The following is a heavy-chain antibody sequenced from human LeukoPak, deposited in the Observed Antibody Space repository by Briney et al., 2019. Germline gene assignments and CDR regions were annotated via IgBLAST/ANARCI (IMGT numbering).Heavy chain of an antibody. CDR1: GFTVSSNY. V-gene: IGHV3-53*01. D-gene: IGHD4-23*01. CDR2: IYSGGIT. J-gene: IGHJ3*02. CDR3: ARHIDYGGNSGTGAFDI. Sequence: GGSLRLSCAASGFTVSSNYMSWVRQAPGEGLEWVSVIYSGGITYYADSVKGRFTISRDNSKNTLYLQMNSLRAEDTAVYYCARHIDYGGNSGTGAFDIWGQGTMVTVSS.